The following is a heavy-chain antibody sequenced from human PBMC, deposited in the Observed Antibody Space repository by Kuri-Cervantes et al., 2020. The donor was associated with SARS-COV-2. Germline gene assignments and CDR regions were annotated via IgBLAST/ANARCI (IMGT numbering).Heavy chain of an antibody. Sequence: GGSLRLSCKASGFRFGIHAMHWVRQAPGKGLEWLSLISFDGDKTYYADSVRGRFTISRDNSENTVSLQMNSLRPEDTAVYYCARDRETTWYYGMDVWGQGTTVTVSS. CDR1: GFRFGIHA. CDR3: ARDRETTWYYGMDV. D-gene: IGHD1-14*01. J-gene: IGHJ6*02. CDR2: ISFDGDKT. V-gene: IGHV3-30-3*01.